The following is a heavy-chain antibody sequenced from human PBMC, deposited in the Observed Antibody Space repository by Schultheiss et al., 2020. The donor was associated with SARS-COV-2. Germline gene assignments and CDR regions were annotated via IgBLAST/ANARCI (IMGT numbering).Heavy chain of an antibody. Sequence: SQTLSLTCTVSGVSVSSYCWNWIRRPPGKGLEWIGFIHDSGSTNYNPSLTSRVTISVDTSKNQFSLNLDSVTAADTAVYYCARQVSEGMDVWGQGTTVTVSS. CDR2: IHDSGST. CDR1: GVSVSSYC. CDR3: ARQVSEGMDV. V-gene: IGHV4-59*08. J-gene: IGHJ6*02.